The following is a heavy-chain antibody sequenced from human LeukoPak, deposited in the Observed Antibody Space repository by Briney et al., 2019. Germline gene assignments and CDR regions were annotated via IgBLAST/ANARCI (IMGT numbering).Heavy chain of an antibody. D-gene: IGHD6-13*01. CDR2: ISFDGSNK. CDR1: GFTFSNYG. CDR3: AKGFSSPSLYYCYAMDV. Sequence: SLRLSCAASGFTFSNYGMHWVRQAPGKGLEWVAVISFDGSNKYHADSVKGRFTISRDNSKNTLNLQMNSLRAEDTAVYYCAKGFSSPSLYYCYAMDVWGQGTTVAVSS. J-gene: IGHJ6*02. V-gene: IGHV3-30*18.